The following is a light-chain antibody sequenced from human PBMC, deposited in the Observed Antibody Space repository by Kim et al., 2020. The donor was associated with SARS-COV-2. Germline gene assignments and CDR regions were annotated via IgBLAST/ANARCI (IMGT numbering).Light chain of an antibody. V-gene: IGLV2-11*03. CDR3: CSYAGKYSWV. J-gene: IGLJ3*02. Sequence: GQSVTISCTETSSDVGVYNYVAWYQQHPGKAPKVMIYDVTKRPSGVPDRFSASKSGNTASLTISGLQAEDEADYYCCSYAGKYSWVFGGGTQLTVL. CDR1: SSDVGVYNY. CDR2: DVT.